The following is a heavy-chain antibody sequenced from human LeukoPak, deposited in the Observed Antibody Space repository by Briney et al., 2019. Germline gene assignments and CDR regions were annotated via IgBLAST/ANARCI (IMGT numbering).Heavy chain of an antibody. CDR1: GFTFSSYA. Sequence: GGSLRLSCAASGFTFSSYAMSWVRQAPGKGLEWVSAISGSGGSTYYADSVKGRFTISRDNSKNTLYLQMNSLRAEDTAVYYCAKGGWLQFDDYYYYMDVWGKGTTVTVSS. V-gene: IGHV3-23*01. CDR3: AKGGWLQFDDYYYYMDV. D-gene: IGHD5-24*01. CDR2: ISGSGGST. J-gene: IGHJ6*03.